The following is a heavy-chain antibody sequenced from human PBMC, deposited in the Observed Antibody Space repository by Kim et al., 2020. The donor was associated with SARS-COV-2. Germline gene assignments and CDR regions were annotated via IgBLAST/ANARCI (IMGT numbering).Heavy chain of an antibody. J-gene: IGHJ3*01. V-gene: IGHV4-34*01. D-gene: IGHD3-10*01. CDR3: ARRQGVSLGYYGSGTYYSLASARSSSAFDV. Sequence: SETLSLTCAVYGGSFSGYYWSWIRQPPGKGLEWIGEINHSGSTNYNPSLKSRVTISVDTSKNQFSLKLSSVTAADTAVYYCARRQGVSLGYYGSGTYYSLASARSSSAFDVWGQGTMVTVSS. CDR2: INHSGST. CDR1: GGSFSGYY.